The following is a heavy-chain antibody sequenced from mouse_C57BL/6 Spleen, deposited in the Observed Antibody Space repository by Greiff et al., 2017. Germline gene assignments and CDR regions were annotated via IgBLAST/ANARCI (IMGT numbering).Heavy chain of an antibody. CDR3: AGGYVGFAY. V-gene: IGHV7-1*01. CDR2: SRNKANDYTT. D-gene: IGHD2-2*01. J-gene: IGHJ3*01. CDR1: GFTFSDFY. Sequence: EVQLVESGGGLVQSGRSLRLSCATSGFTFSDFYMEWVRQAPGKGLEWIAASRNKANDYTTEYSASVKGRFIVSRDTSQSILYLQMNALRAEDAAFYYCAGGYVGFAYWGQGPLVTVSA.